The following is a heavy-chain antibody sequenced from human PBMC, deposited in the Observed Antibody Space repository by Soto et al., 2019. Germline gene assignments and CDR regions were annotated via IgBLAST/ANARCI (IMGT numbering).Heavy chain of an antibody. CDR1: GDSVSSNSAA. Sequence: SQTLSLTCAISGDSVSSNSAAWNWIRQSPSRGLEWLGRTYYRSKWYNDYTVSVKRRVTINPDTSKNKISLQLNSVTPEDTAVYYCAGNSNDAFDIWGQGTMVTVSS. J-gene: IGHJ3*02. D-gene: IGHD4-4*01. V-gene: IGHV6-1*01. CDR2: TYYRSKWYN. CDR3: AGNSNDAFDI.